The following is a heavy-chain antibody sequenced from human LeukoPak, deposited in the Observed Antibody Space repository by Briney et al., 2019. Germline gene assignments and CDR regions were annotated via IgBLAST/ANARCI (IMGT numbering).Heavy chain of an antibody. J-gene: IGHJ4*02. CDR2: IYYSGST. D-gene: IGHD3-22*01. CDR3: ARYASSGYYRYYFDY. V-gene: IGHV4-39*01. Sequence: SETLSLTCTVSGGCISSSSYSWGWIRQPPGKGLEWIGTIYYSGSTYYNPSRKSRVTISEDTSKNQFSLNLSSVTAADTAVYYCARYASSGYYRYYFDYWGQGTLVTVSS. CDR1: GGCISSSSYS.